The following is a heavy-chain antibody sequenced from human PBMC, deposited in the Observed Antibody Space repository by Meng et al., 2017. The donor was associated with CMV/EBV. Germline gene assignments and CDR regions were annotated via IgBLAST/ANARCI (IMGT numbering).Heavy chain of an antibody. J-gene: IGHJ4*02. V-gene: IGHV5-51*01. D-gene: IGHD6-19*01. CDR3: ARASVSSGWFLFDY. Sequence: KVSCKGSGYSFTSYWIGWVRQMTGKGLEWMGIIYPGDSDTRYSPSFQGQVTISADKSISTAYLQWSSLKASDTAMYYCARASVSSGWFLFDYWGQGTLVTVSS. CDR1: GYSFTSYW. CDR2: IYPGDSDT.